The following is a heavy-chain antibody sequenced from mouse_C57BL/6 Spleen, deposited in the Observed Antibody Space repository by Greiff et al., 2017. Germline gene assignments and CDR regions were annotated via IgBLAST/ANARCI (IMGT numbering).Heavy chain of an antibody. CDR3: TSYDYDAGFDY. CDR1: GFNIKDDY. Sequence: VQLQQSGAELVRPGASVKLSCTASGFNIKDDYMHWVKQRPEQGLEWIGWIDPENGDTEYASKFQGKATITADTSSNTAYLQLSSLTSEGTAVYYCTSYDYDAGFDYWGQGTTLTVSS. J-gene: IGHJ2*01. CDR2: IDPENGDT. V-gene: IGHV14-4*01. D-gene: IGHD2-4*01.